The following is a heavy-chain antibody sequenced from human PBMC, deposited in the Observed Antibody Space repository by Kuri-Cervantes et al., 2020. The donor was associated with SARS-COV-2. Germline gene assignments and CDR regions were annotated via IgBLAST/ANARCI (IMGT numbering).Heavy chain of an antibody. CDR2: INQDGSEK. CDR1: GFTFSSHS. Sequence: GESLKISCPASGFTFSSHSMRWVRQAPGKGLEWVATINQDGSEKYYVDSVRGRFTISRDNAKNSLHLQMNTLRAEDTAVYYCARDASWALDLWGQGTLVTVSS. V-gene: IGHV3-7*05. CDR3: ARDASWALDL. J-gene: IGHJ5*02. D-gene: IGHD2-15*01.